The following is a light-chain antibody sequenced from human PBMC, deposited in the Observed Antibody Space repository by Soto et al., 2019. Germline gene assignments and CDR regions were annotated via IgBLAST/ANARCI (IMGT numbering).Light chain of an antibody. Sequence: QMTQSPSSLSASVGDRVTITCRASQSISSYLNWYQQKPGKAPKLLIYAASSLESGVPSRFSGSGSGTEFTLTISSLQPDDFATYYCQQYNSYSPTFGQGTKVDI. CDR2: AAS. V-gene: IGKV1-5*01. CDR1: QSISSY. CDR3: QQYNSYSPT. J-gene: IGKJ1*01.